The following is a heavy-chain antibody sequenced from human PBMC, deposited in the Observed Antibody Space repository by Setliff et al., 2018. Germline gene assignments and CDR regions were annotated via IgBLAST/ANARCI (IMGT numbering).Heavy chain of an antibody. CDR2: IFSNDEK. D-gene: IGHD3-22*01. CDR1: GFSLSNARMG. V-gene: IGHV2-26*01. CDR3: ARISYYYDSSGYYYAPYWYFDL. J-gene: IGHJ2*01. Sequence: SGPTLVNPTEILTLTCTVSGFSLSNARMGVSWIRQPPGKALEWLAHIFSNDEKSYSTSLKSRLTISKDTPKSQVVLTMTNMDPVDTATYYCARISYYYDSSGYYYAPYWYFDLWGRGTLVTVSS.